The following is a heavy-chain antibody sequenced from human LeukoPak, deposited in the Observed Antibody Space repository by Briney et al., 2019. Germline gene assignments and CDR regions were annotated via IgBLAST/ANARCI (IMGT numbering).Heavy chain of an antibody. D-gene: IGHD3-16*02. CDR3: ARGFITFGGVIVDY. Sequence: PGGSLRLSYAASGFTFSTYWMHWVRQAPGKGLLWVSRINSDGSSTSYADSVKGRFTISRDNAKNTLYLQMNSLRVEDTAVYYCARGFITFGGVIVDYWGQGTLVTVSS. CDR1: GFTFSTYW. J-gene: IGHJ4*02. CDR2: INSDGSST. V-gene: IGHV3-74*01.